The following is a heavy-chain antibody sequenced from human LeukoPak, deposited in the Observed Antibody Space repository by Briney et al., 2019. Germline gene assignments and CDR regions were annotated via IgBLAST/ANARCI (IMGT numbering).Heavy chain of an antibody. CDR1: VGSISSYY. Sequence: SETLSLTCTVSVGSISSYYWSWIRQPPGKGLEWIGYIYYSGSTNYNPSLKSRVTISVDTSKNQFSLKLSSVTAADTAVYYCARAGVAVAGGGWFDPWGQGTLVTVSS. V-gene: IGHV4-59*01. CDR2: IYYSGST. CDR3: ARAGVAVAGGGWFDP. J-gene: IGHJ5*02. D-gene: IGHD6-19*01.